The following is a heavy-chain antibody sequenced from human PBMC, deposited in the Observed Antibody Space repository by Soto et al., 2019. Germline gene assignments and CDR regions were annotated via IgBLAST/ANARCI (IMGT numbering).Heavy chain of an antibody. CDR1: GFTFSSYW. CDR3: ARDITMVRGVKRYYYYGMDV. V-gene: IGHV3-74*01. Sequence: QPGGSLRLSCAASGFTFSSYWMHWVRQAPGKGLVWVSRINSDGSSTSYADSVKGRFTISRDNAKNTLYLQMNSLRAEDTAVYYCARDITMVRGVKRYYYYGMDVWGQGTTVTVSS. D-gene: IGHD3-10*01. J-gene: IGHJ6*02. CDR2: INSDGSST.